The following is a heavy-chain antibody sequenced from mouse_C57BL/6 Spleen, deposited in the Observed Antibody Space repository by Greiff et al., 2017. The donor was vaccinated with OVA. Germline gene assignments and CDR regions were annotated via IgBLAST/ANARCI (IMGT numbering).Heavy chain of an antibody. V-gene: IGHV5-6*02. CDR3: ARHELGSLDY. D-gene: IGHD4-1*01. CDR1: GFTFSSYG. Sequence: EVMLVESGGDLVKPGGSLKLSCAASGFTFSSYGMSWVRQTPDKRLEWVATISSGGSYTYYPDSVKGRFTISRDNAKNTLYLQMSSLKSEDTAMYYCARHELGSLDYWGQGTTLTVSS. J-gene: IGHJ2*01. CDR2: ISSGGSYT.